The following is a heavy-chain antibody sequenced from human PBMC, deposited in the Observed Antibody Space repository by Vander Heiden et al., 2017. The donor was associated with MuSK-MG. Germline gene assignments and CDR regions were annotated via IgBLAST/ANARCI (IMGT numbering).Heavy chain of an antibody. V-gene: IGHV4-38-2*01. Sequence: QVQLQESGPGLVKPSETLSLTCAVSGYSISSGYYWGWIRQPPGKGLEWIGSIYHSGSNYYNPVLKSRVTISVDTSKNQLSLKLRSVTAAETAVYYCARAGGGQPLYYFDYWGQGTMVTVYS. CDR2: IYHSGSN. J-gene: IGHJ4*02. D-gene: IGHD3-16*01. CDR1: GYSISSGYY. CDR3: ARAGGGQPLYYFDY.